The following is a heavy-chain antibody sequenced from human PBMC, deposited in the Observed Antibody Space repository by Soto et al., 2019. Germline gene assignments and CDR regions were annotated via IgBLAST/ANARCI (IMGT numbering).Heavy chain of an antibody. V-gene: IGHV4-34*01. CDR3: ARGPRKPGYSSGWYLRYGMDV. Sequence: QVQLQQWGAGLLKPSETLSLTCAVYGGSFSGYYWSWIRQPPGKGLEWIGEINHSGSTNYNPSLKSRVTISVDTSKNQFSLKLSSVTAADTAVYYCARGPRKPGYSSGWYLRYGMDVWGQGTTVTVSS. CDR2: INHSGST. J-gene: IGHJ6*02. D-gene: IGHD6-19*01. CDR1: GGSFSGYY.